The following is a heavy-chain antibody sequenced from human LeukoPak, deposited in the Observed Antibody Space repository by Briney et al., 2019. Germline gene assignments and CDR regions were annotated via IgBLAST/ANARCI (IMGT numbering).Heavy chain of an antibody. CDR1: GFTFSNFG. J-gene: IGHJ4*02. CDR2: IWYDGSNE. V-gene: IGHV3-33*01. Sequence: GRSLRLSCAASGFTFSNFGMHWVRQAPGEGLEWVAVIWYDGSNENYEDSVKGRFTISRDNSKNTLYLQMNSLRAEDTAVYYCARAESLAAAGTGYSDFWGQGTLVTVSS. CDR3: ARAESLAAAGTGYSDF. D-gene: IGHD6-13*01.